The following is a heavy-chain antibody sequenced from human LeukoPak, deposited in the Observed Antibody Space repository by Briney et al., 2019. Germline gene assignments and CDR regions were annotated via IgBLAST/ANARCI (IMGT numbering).Heavy chain of an antibody. J-gene: IGHJ4*02. CDR1: GFTFSSYA. D-gene: IGHD3-10*01. Sequence: GGSLRLSCAASGFTFSSYAMSWVRQAPGKGLEWVSAISGSGGSTYYADSVKGRFTISRDNSKNTLYLQMNSLRAEDTAVYYCVKAMVRGVIIKYNYWGQGALVTVSS. CDR3: VKAMVRGVIIKYNY. V-gene: IGHV3-23*01. CDR2: ISGSGGST.